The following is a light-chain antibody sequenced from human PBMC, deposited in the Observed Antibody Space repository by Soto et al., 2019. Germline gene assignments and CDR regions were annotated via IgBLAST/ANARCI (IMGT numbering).Light chain of an antibody. J-gene: IGKJ1*01. CDR1: QSVNSGY. CDR3: QQYGSSST. CDR2: GAS. V-gene: IGKV3-20*01. Sequence: EIVLTQSPGTLSLSPGERATLSCRASQSVNSGYLAWYQQKPGQAPRLLIYGASSRATGIPDRFSGSGSGTDFTLTISRLEPEDFAVYYCQQYGSSSTFGQGTKVEIK.